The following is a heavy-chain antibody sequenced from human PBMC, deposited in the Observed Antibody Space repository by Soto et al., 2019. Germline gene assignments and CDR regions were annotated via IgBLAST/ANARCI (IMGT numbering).Heavy chain of an antibody. CDR2: INAGNGNT. D-gene: IGHD6-19*01. CDR3: ASDYGSNWRL. CDR1: GFVSTNHN. J-gene: IGHJ4*02. V-gene: IGHV1-3*01. Sequence: QAHLVQSGAEVKMPGDSVQVSCKASGFVSTNHNFHWVRQALGQSLEWMGRINAGNGNTQYSQNFQGRVTFTSDPSASTAFMELTNLRFEDRAMYYCASDYGSNWRLWGQGTLVSVSS.